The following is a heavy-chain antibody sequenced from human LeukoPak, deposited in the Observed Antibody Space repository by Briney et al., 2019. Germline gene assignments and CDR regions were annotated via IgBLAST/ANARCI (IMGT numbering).Heavy chain of an antibody. Sequence: SETLSLTCAVYGGSFSGYYWSWIRQHLGKGLEWIGYIYYSGSTYYNPSLKSRVTISVDTSKNQFSLKLSSVTAADTAVYYCASFLIAARSWFDPWRQATLVTVSS. D-gene: IGHD6-6*01. J-gene: IGHJ5*02. CDR2: IYYSGST. CDR3: ASFLIAARSWFDP. CDR1: GGSFSGYY. V-gene: IGHV4-31*11.